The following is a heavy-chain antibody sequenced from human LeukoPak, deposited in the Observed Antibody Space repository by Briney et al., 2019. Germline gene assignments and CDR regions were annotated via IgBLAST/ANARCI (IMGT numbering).Heavy chain of an antibody. CDR1: GDSISSYY. Sequence: SETLSLTCTVSGDSISSYYWGWIRQPPGKGLEWIGSIYHSGSTYYNPSLKSRVSISVDTSKNQFSLKLSSVTAADTAVYYCARRMVRGARYYGMDVWGQGTTVTVSS. D-gene: IGHD3-10*01. CDR2: IYHSGST. V-gene: IGHV4-38-2*02. CDR3: ARRMVRGARYYGMDV. J-gene: IGHJ6*02.